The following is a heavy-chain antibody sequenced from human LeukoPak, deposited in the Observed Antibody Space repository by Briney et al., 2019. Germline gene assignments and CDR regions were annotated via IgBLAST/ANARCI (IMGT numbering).Heavy chain of an antibody. V-gene: IGHV4-39*01. Sequence: SETLSLTCTVSGVSISSSNSYWGWIRQPPGKGLEWIGSIYYSGNTYYNASLKSQVSISIDTSKNQFSLRLTSVTAADTAVYYCARGNYDYVWGSYRPLGYMDVWGKGTTVTVSS. D-gene: IGHD3-16*02. CDR1: GVSISSSNSY. CDR3: ARGNYDYVWGSYRPLGYMDV. CDR2: IYYSGNT. J-gene: IGHJ6*03.